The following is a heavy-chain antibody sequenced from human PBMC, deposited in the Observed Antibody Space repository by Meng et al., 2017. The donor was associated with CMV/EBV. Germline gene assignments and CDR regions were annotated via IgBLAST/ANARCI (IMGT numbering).Heavy chain of an antibody. CDR3: VRSSGWSLFDY. CDR2: VNSNNDAT. CDR1: GFTFSDYY. D-gene: IGHD6-19*01. J-gene: IGHJ4*02. V-gene: IGHV1-2*02. Sequence: VQLVPSGGEKKKPGASVKVSCTTSGFTFSDYYIHWVRQAPGQGLEWMGWVNSNNDATNYARKFQGRVSMTRDTSISTAHMELSRLMSDDTAVYYCVRSSGWSLFDYWGQGTLVTVSS.